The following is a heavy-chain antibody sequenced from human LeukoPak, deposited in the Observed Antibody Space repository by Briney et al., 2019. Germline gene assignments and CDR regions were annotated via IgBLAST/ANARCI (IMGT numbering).Heavy chain of an antibody. J-gene: IGHJ5*02. CDR3: ARGGFYYGSGEINWFDP. CDR1: GGSISSYY. Sequence: PSETLSLTCTVSGGSISSYYWSWIRQPAGKGLEWIGRIYTSGSTNYNPSLKSRVTMSVDTSKNQFSLKLSSVTAADTAVYYCARGGFYYGSGEINWFDPWGRGTLVTVSS. V-gene: IGHV4-4*07. CDR2: IYTSGST. D-gene: IGHD3-10*01.